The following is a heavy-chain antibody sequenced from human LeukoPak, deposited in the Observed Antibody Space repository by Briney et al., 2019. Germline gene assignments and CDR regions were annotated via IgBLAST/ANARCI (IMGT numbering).Heavy chain of an antibody. CDR3: ASEPYGSGSFLGAFDI. D-gene: IGHD3-10*01. Sequence: SETLSLTCAVSDDSIRSSAYYWGWIRQPPGKGLEWIGSIYYSGSTYYNPSLKSRVTISIDTSKNQFSLKLTSVTAADTAVYYCASEPYGSGSFLGAFDIWGQGTMVTVSS. J-gene: IGHJ3*02. CDR2: IYYSGST. CDR1: DDSIRSSAYY. V-gene: IGHV4-39*01.